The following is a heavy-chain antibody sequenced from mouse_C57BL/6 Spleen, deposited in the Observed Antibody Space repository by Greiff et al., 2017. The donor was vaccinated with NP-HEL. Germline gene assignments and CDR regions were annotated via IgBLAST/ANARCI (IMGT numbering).Heavy chain of an antibody. J-gene: IGHJ4*01. V-gene: IGHV5-16*01. CDR2: INYDGSST. Sequence: EVMLVESEGGLVQPGSSMKLSCTASGFTFSDYYMAWVRQVPEKGLEWVANINYDGSSTYYLDSLKSRFIISRDNAKTILYLQMSSLKSEDTATYYCAREGYDAMDYWGQGTSVTVSS. CDR3: AREGYDAMDY. CDR1: GFTFSDYY.